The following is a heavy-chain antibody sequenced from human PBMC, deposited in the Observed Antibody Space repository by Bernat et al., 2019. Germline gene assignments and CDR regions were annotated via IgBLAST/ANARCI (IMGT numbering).Heavy chain of an antibody. CDR1: GYTFTSYG. J-gene: IGHJ6*02. V-gene: IGHV1-18*04. CDR3: ARGPDYDILTGYVVPEKYGMDV. Sequence: QVQLVQSGIEVKKPGASVKVSCKASGYTFTSYGISWVRQAPGQGLEWMGWISAHSGNTNYAQKLQGRVTMTTDTSTSTAYMELRSLRSDDTAVYYCARGPDYDILTGYVVPEKYGMDVWGQGTTVTVSS. CDR2: ISAHSGNT. D-gene: IGHD3-9*01.